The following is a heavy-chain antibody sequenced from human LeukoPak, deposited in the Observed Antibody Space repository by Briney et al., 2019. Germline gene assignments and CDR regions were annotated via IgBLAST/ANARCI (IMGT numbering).Heavy chain of an antibody. CDR3: ARGQYHLDAYAMDV. CDR1: GFTVSSNY. V-gene: IGHV3-66*01. CDR2: IYSGGST. J-gene: IGHJ6*02. D-gene: IGHD2-2*01. Sequence: PGGSLRLSCVASGFTVSSNYMTWVRQAPGKGLEWVSVIYSGGSTYYADSVKGRFTISRDNSENTLYFQMNGLRAEDTAVYYCARGQYHLDAYAMDVWGQGTTVTVSS.